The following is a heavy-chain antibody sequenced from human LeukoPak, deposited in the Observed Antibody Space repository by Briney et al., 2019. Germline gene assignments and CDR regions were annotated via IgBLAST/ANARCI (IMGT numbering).Heavy chain of an antibody. CDR2: IHYSGST. V-gene: IGHV4-59*08. D-gene: IGHD5-24*01. CDR1: GGSISNYY. CDR3: ARHTAEKYNWFDR. Sequence: SETLSLTCTVSGGSISNYYWSWIRQPPGKGLEWIGYIHYSGSTNYNPSLKRRVTISVDTSKNQFSLKLSSVTAADTAVYYCARHTAEKYNWFDRWGQGTLVTVCS. J-gene: IGHJ5*02.